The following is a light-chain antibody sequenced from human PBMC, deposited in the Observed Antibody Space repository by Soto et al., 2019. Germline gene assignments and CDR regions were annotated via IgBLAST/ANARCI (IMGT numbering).Light chain of an antibody. Sequence: QSVLTQPASMSGSAGQSLTISCTGTDLDIGAYDFVSWYQHHAGKAPRLIIYEVTHRPSGIPSRFSASKSGNTASLTISGLQAEDEAHYYCSSYRAFATLVFGGGTQRPSS. J-gene: IGLJ7*01. V-gene: IGLV2-14*01. CDR2: EVT. CDR1: DLDIGAYDF. CDR3: SSYRAFATLV.